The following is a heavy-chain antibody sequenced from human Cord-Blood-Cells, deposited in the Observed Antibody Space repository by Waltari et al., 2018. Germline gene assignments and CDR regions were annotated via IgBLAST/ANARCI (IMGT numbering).Heavy chain of an antibody. CDR3: AKADEYDFWSGYYYYYYMDV. Sequence: EVQLLESGGGLVQPGGSLRLSCAASGFTFSSYAMSWVRQAPWKGLEWVSAISGSGGSTYYADSVKGRFTISRDNSKNTLYLQMNSLRAEDTAVYYCAKADEYDFWSGYYYYYYMDVWGKGTTVTVSS. J-gene: IGHJ6*03. CDR1: GFTFSSYA. V-gene: IGHV3-23*01. CDR2: ISGSGGST. D-gene: IGHD3-3*01.